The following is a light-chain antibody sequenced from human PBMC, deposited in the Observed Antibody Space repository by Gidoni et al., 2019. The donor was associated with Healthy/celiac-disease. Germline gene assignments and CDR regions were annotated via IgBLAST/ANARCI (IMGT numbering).Light chain of an antibody. CDR2: GAS. J-gene: IGKJ4*01. V-gene: IGKV3D-15*01. CDR1: QSVSSN. CDR3: QQYNNWPPLT. Sequence: EIVMTQSPATLSVSPGERATLSGRASQSVSSNLAWYQQKPGQAPRLLIYGASTRSTGIPARFSGSGSGTECTLTISSLQSEDFAVYYCQQYNNWPPLTFGGGTKVEIK.